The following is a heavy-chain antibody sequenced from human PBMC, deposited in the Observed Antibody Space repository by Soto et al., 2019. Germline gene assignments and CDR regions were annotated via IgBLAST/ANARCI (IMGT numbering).Heavy chain of an antibody. Sequence: LGESLKISCKVSGYRLTSYWISWVRQMPGKGLEWMGRIDPSDSYTNYSPSFQGHVTISGDKSISTVYLQWSSLKASDTAMYYCARHGVRYYYYDMDVWGQGTTVTVSS. J-gene: IGHJ6*02. CDR1: GYRLTSYW. CDR3: ARHGVRYYYYDMDV. CDR2: IDPSDSYT. D-gene: IGHD3-10*01. V-gene: IGHV5-10-1*01.